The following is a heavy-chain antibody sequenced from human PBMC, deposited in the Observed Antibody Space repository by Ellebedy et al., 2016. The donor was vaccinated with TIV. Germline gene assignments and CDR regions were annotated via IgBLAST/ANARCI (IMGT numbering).Heavy chain of an antibody. J-gene: IGHJ4*02. Sequence: GGSLRLSCAGSGFSFGSFAMHWVRQAPGKGLEWLSVISGAGDNTYSADSVRGRFAIARDNSKNMLFLQMNRLRVDDTAVYYCAKGSSSGFTYDRVGYQYWGQGTLVAVSS. CDR3: AKGSSSGFTYDRVGYQY. CDR2: ISGAGDNT. CDR1: GFSFGSFA. D-gene: IGHD3-22*01. V-gene: IGHV3-23*01.